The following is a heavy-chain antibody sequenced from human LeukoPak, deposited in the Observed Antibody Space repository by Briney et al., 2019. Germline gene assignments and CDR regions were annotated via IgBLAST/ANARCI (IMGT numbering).Heavy chain of an antibody. CDR3: ARVYPTDDYYYYGMDV. D-gene: IGHD5/OR15-5a*01. CDR1: GGSISSSSYY. J-gene: IGHJ6*02. V-gene: IGHV4-39*07. CDR2: IYYSGST. Sequence: SETLSLTCTVSGGSISSSSYYWGWIRQPPGKGLEWIGSIYYSGSTYYNPSLKSRVTISVDTSKNQFSLKLSSATAADTAVYYCARVYPTDDYYYYGMDVWGQGTTVTVSS.